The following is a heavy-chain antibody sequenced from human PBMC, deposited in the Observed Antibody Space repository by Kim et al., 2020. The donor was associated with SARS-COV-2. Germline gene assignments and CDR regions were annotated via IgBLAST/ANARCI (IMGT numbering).Heavy chain of an antibody. CDR3: AKDWSITMVRGASFDP. J-gene: IGHJ5*02. CDR2: ISGSGGST. Sequence: GGSLRLSCAASGFTFSSYAMSWVRQAPGKGLEWVSAISGSGGSTYYADSVKGRFTISRDNSKNTLYLQMNSLRAEDTAVYYCAKDWSITMVRGASFDPWGQGTLVTVSS. CDR1: GFTFSSYA. V-gene: IGHV3-23*01. D-gene: IGHD3-10*01.